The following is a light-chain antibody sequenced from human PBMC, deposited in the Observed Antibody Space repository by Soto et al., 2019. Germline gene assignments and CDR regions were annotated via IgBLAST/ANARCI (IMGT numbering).Light chain of an antibody. CDR2: GAS. Sequence: ETVMTQSPATLSVSPGERATLSCRASQSVNTKLAWYQQKPGQAPRLLIYGASTRATGVPVRFSGSGSGTDFTLTINSLQPEDFAVYYCQQHNNWPPWTFGQGTKVEIK. J-gene: IGKJ1*01. V-gene: IGKV3-15*01. CDR1: QSVNTK. CDR3: QQHNNWPPWT.